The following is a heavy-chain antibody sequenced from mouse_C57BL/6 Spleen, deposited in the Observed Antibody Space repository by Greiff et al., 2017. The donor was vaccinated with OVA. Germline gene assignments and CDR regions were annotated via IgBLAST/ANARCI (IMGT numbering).Heavy chain of an antibody. CDR3: ARNPYDYDVHYYAMDY. CDR2: IYWDDDK. Sequence: QVTLKVSGPGILQSSQTLSLTCSFSGFSLSTSGMGVSWIRQPSGKGLEWLAHIYWDDDKRYNPSLKSRLTISKDTSRNQVFLKITSVDTADTATYYCARNPYDYDVHYYAMDYWGQGTSVTVSS. D-gene: IGHD2-4*01. J-gene: IGHJ4*01. CDR1: GFSLSTSGMG. V-gene: IGHV8-12*01.